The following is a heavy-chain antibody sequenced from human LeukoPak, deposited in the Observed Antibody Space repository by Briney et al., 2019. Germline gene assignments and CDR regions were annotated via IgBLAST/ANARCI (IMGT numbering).Heavy chain of an antibody. Sequence: ASVKVSCKASGYTFTGYYMHWVRQAPGQGLEWMGRINPNSGGTNYAQKFQGRVTMTRDTSISTAYMELSRLRSDDTAVYYCARAYYDSSGLGFDYWGQGTLVTVSS. CDR3: ARAYYDSSGLGFDY. V-gene: IGHV1-2*06. CDR1: GYTFTGYY. D-gene: IGHD3-22*01. CDR2: INPNSGGT. J-gene: IGHJ4*02.